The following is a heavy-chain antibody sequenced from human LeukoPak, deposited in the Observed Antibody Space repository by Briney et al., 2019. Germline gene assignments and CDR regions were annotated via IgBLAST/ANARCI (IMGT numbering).Heavy chain of an antibody. CDR2: IYYSGSN. CDR3: ARSMVRGGMIKVSGVWFDP. D-gene: IGHD3-10*01. J-gene: IGHJ5*02. Sequence: SETLSLTCTVSGGSTSSYYWSWIRQPPGMGLEWIGYIYYSGSNNYNPSLKSRVTISVDTSKNQCSLKLSSVTAAGTAVYYCARSMVRGGMIKVSGVWFDPWGQGSLVTVSS. CDR1: GGSTSSYY. V-gene: IGHV4-59*08.